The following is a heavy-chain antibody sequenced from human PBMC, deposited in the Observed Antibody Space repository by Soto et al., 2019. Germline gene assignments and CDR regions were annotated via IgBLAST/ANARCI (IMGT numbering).Heavy chain of an antibody. V-gene: IGHV3-53*02. Sequence: EVQLVETGGGLIQPGGSLRLSCAASGFTVSGNYMSWVRQAPGKGLEWVSVIYNGGGTYYADSVTGRFTISRDNSKNTLYLQMNSLRAEDTAVDYCASTRGSSYDYWGQGSLVTVS. CDR1: GFTVSGNY. CDR2: IYNGGGT. CDR3: ASTRGSSYDY. J-gene: IGHJ4*02. D-gene: IGHD6-6*01.